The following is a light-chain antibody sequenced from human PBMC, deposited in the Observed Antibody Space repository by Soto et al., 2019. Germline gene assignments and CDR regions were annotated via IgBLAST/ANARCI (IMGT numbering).Light chain of an antibody. CDR2: EVS. CDR3: SSYTSSSTLYV. V-gene: IGLV2-14*01. J-gene: IGLJ1*01. Sequence: QSALTQPASVSGSPGQSINISCTGTSSDGGGYNYVSWYQQHPGKAPKLMIYEVSNRPSGVSNRFSGSKSGNTASLTISGLQAEDEADYYCSSYTSSSTLYVFGTGTKLTVL. CDR1: SSDGGGYNY.